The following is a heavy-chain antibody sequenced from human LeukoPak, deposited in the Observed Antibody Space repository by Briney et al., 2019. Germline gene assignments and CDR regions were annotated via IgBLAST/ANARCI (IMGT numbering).Heavy chain of an antibody. CDR3: APVSGYE. D-gene: IGHD5-12*01. CDR1: GFTFSTSA. CDR2: TSGSGGST. V-gene: IGHV3-23*01. J-gene: IGHJ4*02. Sequence: PGGSLRLSCAASGFTFSTSAMSWVRQAPGKGLEWVSATSGSGGSTYYADSVKGRFTISRDNSKNTLYLQMNSLRAEDTAVYYCAPVSGYEWGQGTLVTVSS.